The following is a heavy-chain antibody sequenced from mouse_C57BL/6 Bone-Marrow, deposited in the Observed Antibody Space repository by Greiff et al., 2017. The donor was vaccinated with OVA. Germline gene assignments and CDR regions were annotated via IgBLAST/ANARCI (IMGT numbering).Heavy chain of an antibody. D-gene: IGHD2-1*01. CDR2: IYPGSGST. CDR3: ARRGYGNYSFAY. Sequence: VQLQQPGAELVKPGASVKMSCKASGYTFTSYWITWVKQRPGQGLEWIGDIYPGSGSTNYNEKFKSKATLTVDTSSSTAYMQLSSLTSEDSAVYYCARRGYGNYSFAYWGQGTLVTVSA. J-gene: IGHJ3*01. V-gene: IGHV1-55*01. CDR1: GYTFTSYW.